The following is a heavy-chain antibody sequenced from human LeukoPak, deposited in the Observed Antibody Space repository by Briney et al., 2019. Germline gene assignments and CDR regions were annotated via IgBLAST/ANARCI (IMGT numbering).Heavy chain of an antibody. CDR2: IYSGGST. V-gene: IGHV3-66*01. Sequence: SGGSLRLSCAASGFTVSSNYMSWVRQAPGKGLEWVSVIYSGGSTYYADSVKGRFTISRDDAKDSVFLQMNSLRVDDTAVYYCARTYDFGRGPPGDAFDNWGQGTLVTVPS. J-gene: IGHJ3*02. CDR1: GFTVSSNY. CDR3: ARTYDFGRGPPGDAFDN. D-gene: IGHD3-3*01.